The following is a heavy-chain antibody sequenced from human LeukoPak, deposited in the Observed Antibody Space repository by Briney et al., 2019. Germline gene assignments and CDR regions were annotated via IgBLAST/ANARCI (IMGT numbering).Heavy chain of an antibody. J-gene: IGHJ3*02. CDR3: ARGSSTSGGKRWLVLVGSAFDI. D-gene: IGHD6-19*01. CDR1: GGSISSSSYY. V-gene: IGHV4-39*01. Sequence: PSETLSLTCTVSGGSISSSSYYWGWIRQPPGKGLEWIGSIYYSGSTYYNPSLKSRVTISVDTSKNQISLKLSSVTAADTAVYYCARGSSTSGGKRWLVLVGSAFDIWGQGTMVTVSS. CDR2: IYYSGST.